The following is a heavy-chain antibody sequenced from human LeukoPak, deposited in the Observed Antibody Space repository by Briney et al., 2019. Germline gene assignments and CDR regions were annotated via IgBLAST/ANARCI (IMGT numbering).Heavy chain of an antibody. CDR1: GYTLPDYG. V-gene: IGHV1-18*01. CDR3: AREDYGSGGDGDY. CDR2: ISDYNGNT. Sequence: AASVKDSFQATGYTLPDYGVRWVRPAPGQGREWVGWISDYNGNTNYAQKLQGRVTMTIDTSTSTAYMELRSLRSDDTAVYYCAREDYGSGGDGDYCGQGTLVTVSS. J-gene: IGHJ4*02. D-gene: IGHD3-10*01.